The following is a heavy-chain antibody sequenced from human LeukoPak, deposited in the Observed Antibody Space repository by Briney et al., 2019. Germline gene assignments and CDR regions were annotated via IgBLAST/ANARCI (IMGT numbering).Heavy chain of an antibody. CDR3: AKDTTVTPRGYFDY. CDR2: ISWNSGSI. CDR1: GFTFDDYA. Sequence: GGSLRLSCAASGFTFDDYAMHWVRQAPGKGLEWVSGISWNSGSIGYADSVKGRFTISRDNAKNSLYLQMNSLRAEDTALYYCAKDTTVTPRGYFDYWGQGTLVTVSS. V-gene: IGHV3-9*01. D-gene: IGHD4-17*01. J-gene: IGHJ4*02.